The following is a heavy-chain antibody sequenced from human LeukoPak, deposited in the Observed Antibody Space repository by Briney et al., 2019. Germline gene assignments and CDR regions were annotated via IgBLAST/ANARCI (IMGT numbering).Heavy chain of an antibody. Sequence: SETLSLTCTVSGGSISSYYWSWIRQPPGKGLEWIGYIYYSGSTNYNPSLKSRVTISVDTSKNQFSLKLSSVTAADTAVYYCARDGAGTVASPVFDYWGQGTLVTVSS. J-gene: IGHJ4*02. CDR2: IYYSGST. V-gene: IGHV4-59*01. CDR1: GGSISSYY. CDR3: ARDGAGTVASPVFDY. D-gene: IGHD1-14*01.